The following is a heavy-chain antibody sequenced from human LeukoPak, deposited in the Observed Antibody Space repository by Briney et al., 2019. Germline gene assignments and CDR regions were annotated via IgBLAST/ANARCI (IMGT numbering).Heavy chain of an antibody. CDR1: GFTFSNYA. J-gene: IGHJ4*02. V-gene: IGHV3-30-3*01. CDR3: AKDRDSGGNSYYFDY. Sequence: QPGGSLRLSCAASGFTFSNYAMNWVRQAPGKGLEWVAVISYDGSNKYYADSVKGRFTISRDNSKNTLYLQMNSLRAEDTAVYYCAKDRDSGGNSYYFDYWGQGTLVTVSS. CDR2: ISYDGSNK. D-gene: IGHD4-23*01.